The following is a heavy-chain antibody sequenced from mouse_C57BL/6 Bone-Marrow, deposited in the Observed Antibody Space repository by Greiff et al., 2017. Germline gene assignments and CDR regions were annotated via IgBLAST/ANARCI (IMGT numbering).Heavy chain of an antibody. J-gene: IGHJ4*01. CDR1: GFTFSDYG. CDR3: AYNYAMDY. Sequence: EVKLVESGGGLVKPGGSLKLSCAASGFTFSDYGMHWVRQAPEKGLEWVAYISSGSSTIYYADTVKGRFTISRDNAKNTLFLQMTSVRSEDTAMYYCAYNYAMDYWGQGTSVTVSS. CDR2: ISSGSSTI. V-gene: IGHV5-17*01.